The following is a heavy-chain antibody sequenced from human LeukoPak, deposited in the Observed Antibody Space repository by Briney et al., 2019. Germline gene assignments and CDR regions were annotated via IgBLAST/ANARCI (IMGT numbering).Heavy chain of an antibody. V-gene: IGHV3-23*01. CDR2: ISGSGGST. CDR3: AKESSEIVVVNHFDY. Sequence: GGSLRLSCAASGFTFSSYAMSWVRQAPGKGLEWVSAISGSGGSTYYADSVKGRFTISRDNSRNTLYLQMNSLRAEDTAVYYCAKESSEIVVVNHFDYWGQGTLVTVSS. J-gene: IGHJ4*02. D-gene: IGHD2-2*01. CDR1: GFTFSSYA.